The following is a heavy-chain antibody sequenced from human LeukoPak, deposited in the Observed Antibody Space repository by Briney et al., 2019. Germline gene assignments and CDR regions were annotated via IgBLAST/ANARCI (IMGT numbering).Heavy chain of an antibody. D-gene: IGHD3/OR15-3a*01. CDR2: ITGSGGST. CDR1: GFTFSSYA. Sequence: PGGSLRLSCAASGFTFSSYAMNWVRQAPGKGLEWVSSITGSGGSTYYADSVKGRFTISRDNSKNTLYLQMNSLRAEDTAVYYCAKVLFFDYDPFDYWGQGTLVTVSS. CDR3: AKVLFFDYDPFDY. V-gene: IGHV3-23*01. J-gene: IGHJ4*02.